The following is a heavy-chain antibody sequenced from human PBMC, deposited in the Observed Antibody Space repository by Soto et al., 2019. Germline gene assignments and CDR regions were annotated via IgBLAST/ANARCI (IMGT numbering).Heavy chain of an antibody. V-gene: IGHV4-30-4*01. J-gene: IGHJ6*02. CDR1: GGSISSGDYY. Sequence: SETLSLTCTVSGGSISSGDYYWSWIRQPPGKGLEWIGYIYYSGSTYYNPSLKSRVTISVDTSKNQFSLKLSSVTAADTAVYYCARDYCSSTSCLNYYYYGMDVWGQGTTVTVSS. CDR2: IYYSGST. D-gene: IGHD2-2*01. CDR3: ARDYCSSTSCLNYYYYGMDV.